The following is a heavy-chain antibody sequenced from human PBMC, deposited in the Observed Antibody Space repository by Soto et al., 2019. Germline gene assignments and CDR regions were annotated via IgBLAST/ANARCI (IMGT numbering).Heavy chain of an antibody. J-gene: IGHJ5*02. CDR1: GASSSGFY. CDR2: IYATGTT. V-gene: IGHV4-4*07. D-gene: IGHD2-2*03. CDR3: VMDEAKTVRDWFDP. Sequence: QVQLQESGPGLVKPSETLSLTCTVSGASSSGFYWSWIRKAAGTGLEWIGGIYATGTTDYNPSLKSRVMMSVETSKKQCSVQLWSVPAADTAVYYCVMDEAKTVRDWFDPWGQGISVTVSS.